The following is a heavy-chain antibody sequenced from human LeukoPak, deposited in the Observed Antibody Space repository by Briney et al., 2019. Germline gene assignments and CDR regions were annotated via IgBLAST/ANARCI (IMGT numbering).Heavy chain of an antibody. D-gene: IGHD1-7*01. J-gene: IGHJ4*02. CDR1: GGSISSYY. Sequence: PSETLSLTCTVSGGSISSYYWSWIRQAPGKGLEWIGFIHYSGLTVYSPSLQSRVSMSVDTSRNQFSLDLSSVTAADTALYYCARDPPEDEWNSLDSWGQGILVTVSS. CDR3: ARDPPEDEWNSLDS. CDR2: IHYSGLT. V-gene: IGHV4-59*01.